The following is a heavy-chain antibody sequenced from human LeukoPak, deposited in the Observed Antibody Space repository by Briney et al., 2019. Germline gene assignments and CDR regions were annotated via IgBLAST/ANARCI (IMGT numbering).Heavy chain of an antibody. J-gene: IGHJ3*02. CDR1: GYPFTDYY. D-gene: IGHD5-18*01. CDR3: AREDTRGSSAFGI. Sequence: ASVKVSCKASGYPFTDYYMHWVRQAPGQGLEWMGWINPNSGDTNYAQNFQGRVTMTRDTSISTAYMDLSRLRSDDTAVYYCAREDTRGSSAFGIWGQGTMVTVSS. CDR2: INPNSGDT. V-gene: IGHV1-2*02.